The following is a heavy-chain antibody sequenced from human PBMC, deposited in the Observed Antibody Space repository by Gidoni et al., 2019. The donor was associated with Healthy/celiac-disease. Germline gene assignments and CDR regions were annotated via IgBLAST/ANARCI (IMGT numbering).Heavy chain of an antibody. V-gene: IGHV4-39*01. CDR1: GGSISSSSYY. CDR3: AIREVQGASPRVYYYYYMDV. D-gene: IGHD3-10*01. CDR2: IYYSGST. J-gene: IGHJ6*03. Sequence: QLQLQESGPGLVKPSETLSLTCTVSGGSISSSSYYWGWIRQPPGKGLEWIGSIYYSGSTYYNPSLKSRVTISVDTSKNQFSLKLSSVTAADTAVYYCAIREVQGASPRVYYYYYMDVWGKGTTVTVSS.